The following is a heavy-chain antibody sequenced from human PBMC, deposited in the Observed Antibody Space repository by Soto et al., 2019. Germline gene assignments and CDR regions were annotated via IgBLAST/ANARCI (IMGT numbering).Heavy chain of an antibody. Sequence: GGSLRLSCAASGFTFSSYWMSWVRQAPEKGLEWVANIKQDGSEKYYVDSVKGRFTISRDNAKNSLYLQMNSLRAEDTAVYYCARVLYYYDSSGYFLFDYWGQGTLVTVSS. CDR1: GFTFSSYW. CDR2: IKQDGSEK. J-gene: IGHJ4*02. CDR3: ARVLYYYDSSGYFLFDY. D-gene: IGHD3-22*01. V-gene: IGHV3-7*01.